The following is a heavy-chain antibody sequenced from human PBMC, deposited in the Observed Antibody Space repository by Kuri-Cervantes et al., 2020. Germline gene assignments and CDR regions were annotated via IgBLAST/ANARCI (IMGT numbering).Heavy chain of an antibody. CDR3: ARETTVTTVVDY. Sequence: SETLSLTCTVSGGSISSYYWSWIRQPPGKGLEWIGYIYYSGSTNYNPSLKSRVTISVDTSKSQFSVKLSSVTAADTAVYYCARETTVTTVVDYWGQGTLVTVSS. V-gene: IGHV4-59*13. CDR2: IYYSGST. J-gene: IGHJ4*02. CDR1: GGSISSYY. D-gene: IGHD4-17*01.